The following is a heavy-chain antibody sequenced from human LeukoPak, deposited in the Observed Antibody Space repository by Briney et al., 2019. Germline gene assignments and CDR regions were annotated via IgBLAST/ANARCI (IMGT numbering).Heavy chain of an antibody. V-gene: IGHV3-33*01. CDR2: IWYDGSNK. D-gene: IGHD1-20*01. Sequence: QSGGSLRLSCAASGFTFSSYGMHWVRQAPGRGLEWVAVIWYDGSNKYYADSVKGRFTISRDNSKNTLYLQMNSLRAEDTAVYYCARSESFTNWNYCDYWGQGTLVTVSS. CDR3: ARSESFTNWNYCDY. CDR1: GFTFSSYG. J-gene: IGHJ4*02.